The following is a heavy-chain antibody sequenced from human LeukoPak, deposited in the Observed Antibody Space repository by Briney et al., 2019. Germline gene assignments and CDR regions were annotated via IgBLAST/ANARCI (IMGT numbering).Heavy chain of an antibody. J-gene: IGHJ4*02. CDR3: ARQASFGLTGHSDY. Sequence: PGGSLRLSCAVSGFTYDDYGMSWVRQTPGKGLEWVAGINWNGGNTGYADSVKGRFTISRDNAKNSLYLQMNSLRAEDTAVYFCARQASFGLTGHSDYWGQGTLVTVSS. V-gene: IGHV3-20*04. CDR1: GFTYDDYG. D-gene: IGHD3-9*01. CDR2: INWNGGNT.